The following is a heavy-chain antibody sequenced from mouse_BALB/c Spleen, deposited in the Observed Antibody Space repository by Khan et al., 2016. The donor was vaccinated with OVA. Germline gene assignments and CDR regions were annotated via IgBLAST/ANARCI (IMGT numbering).Heavy chain of an antibody. J-gene: IGHJ2*01. CDR1: GYTFTSYW. V-gene: IGHV1-7*01. Sequence: VQLQQSGAELAKPGASVKMSCKASGYTFTSYWMHWVKQRPGQGLEWIGYINPSSGYTEYNQNFKDKATLTADKSSSTAYMQRRSLTSEDSAVYYCARDRIDYWGQGTTLTVSS. CDR3: ARDRIDY. CDR2: INPSSGYT.